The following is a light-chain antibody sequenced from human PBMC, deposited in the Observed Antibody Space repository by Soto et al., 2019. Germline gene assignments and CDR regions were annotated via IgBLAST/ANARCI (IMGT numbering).Light chain of an antibody. CDR3: QQYGSSPLT. Sequence: EIVLTQSPGTLSLSPGERATLSCRASQSVSSSSLAWYQQKPGQAPRLLIHGASSRATGIPDRFSGSGSGTDFTLTISSLEPEDFAVYYCQQYGSSPLTFGGGTKVEIK. J-gene: IGKJ4*01. CDR1: QSVSSSS. V-gene: IGKV3-20*01. CDR2: GAS.